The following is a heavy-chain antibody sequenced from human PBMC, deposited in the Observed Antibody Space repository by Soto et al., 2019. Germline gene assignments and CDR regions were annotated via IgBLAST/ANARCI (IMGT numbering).Heavy chain of an antibody. D-gene: IGHD3-16*01. CDR3: AHRGGATVGLYYFDY. J-gene: IGHJ4*02. CDR1: GFSLSTTGVG. V-gene: IGHV2-5*01. Sequence: SGPTLVNPTQTLALTCTFSGFSLSTTGVGVSWIRQPPGKALEWLALIYWHDDKRYSPSLKSRLTITKDTSKNQVVLTTTNMDPVDTATYYCAHRGGATVGLYYFDYWGQGALVTVS. CDR2: IYWHDDK.